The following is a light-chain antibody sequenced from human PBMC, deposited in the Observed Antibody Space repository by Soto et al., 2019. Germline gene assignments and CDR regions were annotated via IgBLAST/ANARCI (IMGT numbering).Light chain of an antibody. CDR1: SSDVGGYNY. CDR3: CSYTRSSTPGYV. V-gene: IGLV2-14*01. J-gene: IGLJ1*01. CDR2: DVS. Sequence: QSALTQPASVSGSPGQSITISCTGTSSDVGGYNYVSWYQQHPGKAPKVMIYDVSNRPSGVSSRFSGSKSGNTASLTISGLQPEDDADYYCCSYTRSSTPGYVFGTGTKVTVL.